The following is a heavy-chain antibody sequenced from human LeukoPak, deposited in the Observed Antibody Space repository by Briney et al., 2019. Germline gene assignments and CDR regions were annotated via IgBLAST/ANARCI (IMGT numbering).Heavy chain of an antibody. D-gene: IGHD1-1*01. V-gene: IGHV1-18*01. J-gene: IGHJ4*02. Sequence: ASVKVSCKASGYTFTSYGISWVRQAPGQGLEWMGWISAYSGNTNYAQKLQGRGTMTTATSTSTAYMELRSLSSDDTAVYYCARDASMSNSDYWGQGTLVTVSS. CDR1: GYTFTSYG. CDR2: ISAYSGNT. CDR3: ARDASMSNSDY.